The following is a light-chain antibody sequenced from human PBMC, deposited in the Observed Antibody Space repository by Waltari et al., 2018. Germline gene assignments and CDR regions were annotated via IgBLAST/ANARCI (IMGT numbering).Light chain of an antibody. CDR1: QSVDNY. CDR3: QQRINWPYT. CDR2: DSS. Sequence: EIVLTQSPATLSLSPGERATLSCRASQSVDNYLAWYRQKPGRPPRLLIYDSSNRATGIPARFSGSGSGTDFTLTINSLEPEDFAVYYCQQRINWPYTFGQGTELEIK. J-gene: IGKJ2*01. V-gene: IGKV3-11*01.